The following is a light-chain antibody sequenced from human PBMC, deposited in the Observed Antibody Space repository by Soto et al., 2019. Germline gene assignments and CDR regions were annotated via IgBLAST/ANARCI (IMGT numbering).Light chain of an antibody. CDR2: GAS. V-gene: IGKV3-15*01. J-gene: IGKJ3*01. Sequence: EIVMTQSPVTLSVSLGERATLSCRASQSVSTNLAWYQHKPGQAPRLLIYGASTSATGIPARFSGSGSRTEFTLTLSRLQSEDFAVYYCHQYNTWPPGFTFGPGTKVEI. CDR1: QSVSTN. CDR3: HQYNTWPPGFT.